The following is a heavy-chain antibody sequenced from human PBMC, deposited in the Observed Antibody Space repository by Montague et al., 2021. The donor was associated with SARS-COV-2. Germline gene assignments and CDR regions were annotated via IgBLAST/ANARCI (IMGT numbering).Heavy chain of an antibody. CDR1: GGSISNYY. Sequence: SETLSLTCTVSGGSISNYYWSWIRQPAGKGLEWIGRIYSSGSTNYNPSLKSRISMSVDTSKNQFSLELNSVTAADTAIYYCARDYSLCSGGSCVFDYWGQGTLVTVSS. CDR2: IYSSGST. V-gene: IGHV4-4*07. CDR3: ARDYSLCSGGSCVFDY. D-gene: IGHD2-15*01. J-gene: IGHJ4*02.